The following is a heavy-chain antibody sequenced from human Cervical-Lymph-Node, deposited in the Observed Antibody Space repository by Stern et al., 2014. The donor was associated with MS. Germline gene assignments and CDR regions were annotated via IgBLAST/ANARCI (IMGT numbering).Heavy chain of an antibody. V-gene: IGHV3-30*18. CDR3: AKDVGGSGDSPFDS. D-gene: IGHD4-17*01. CDR1: GFSFKNYG. Sequence: VQLVESGGGVVQPGRSLRLSCAASGFSFKNYGMHWVRQAPGQGLEWVALISYVGNDKFYADSVKGRFTISRDNSKNTVYLQMNSLRVEDTALYYCAKDVGGSGDSPFDSWGQGTLVTVSS. J-gene: IGHJ4*02. CDR2: ISYVGNDK.